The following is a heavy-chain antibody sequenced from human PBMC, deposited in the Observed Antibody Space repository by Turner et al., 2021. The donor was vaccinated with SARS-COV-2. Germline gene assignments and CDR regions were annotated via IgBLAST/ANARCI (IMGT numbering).Heavy chain of an antibody. D-gene: IGHD3-22*01. CDR1: GYSFTGYY. Sequence: QVQLVQSGAEMKKPGASVKVSCKASGYSFTGYYIHWVRQAPGQGLEWMGWINPNSGGTNYAQKFQGRVTMTRDTSISTAYMELSRLRSDDTAVYYCARVPHYYDSSGYYFNFDYWGQGTLVTVSS. CDR2: INPNSGGT. J-gene: IGHJ4*02. CDR3: ARVPHYYDSSGYYFNFDY. V-gene: IGHV1-2*02.